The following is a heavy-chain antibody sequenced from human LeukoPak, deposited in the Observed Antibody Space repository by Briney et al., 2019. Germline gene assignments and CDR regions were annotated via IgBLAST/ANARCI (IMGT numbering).Heavy chain of an antibody. CDR1: EFTLSSYW. CDR3: ARDRDYAFDY. CDR2: IKQDGSEK. Sequence: GGSLRLSCAASEFTLSSYWMAWVRQAPGKGLAWVANIKQDGSEKYYVDSVKGRFTISRDNARNSLYLQMNNLRAEDTAIFYCARDRDYAFDYWGQGTLVTVSS. D-gene: IGHD4-17*01. J-gene: IGHJ4*02. V-gene: IGHV3-7*01.